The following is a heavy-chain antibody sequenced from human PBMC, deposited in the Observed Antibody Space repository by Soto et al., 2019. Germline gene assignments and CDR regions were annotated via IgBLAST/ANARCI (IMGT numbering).Heavy chain of an antibody. V-gene: IGHV1-69*01. D-gene: IGHD3-10*01. CDR2: ISPMFGAA. Sequence: QVQLVQSGAEMKKPGSSVKVSCQSSGGTFNTYAMNWVRQAPGQGPEWMGDISPMFGAANYAPKFQGRVTITAEESTGTSYMQVSSLTSEDPALYSCAREVQVHTSALVDWGQGTLVTVSS. CDR3: AREVQVHTSALVD. CDR1: GGTFNTYA. J-gene: IGHJ4*02.